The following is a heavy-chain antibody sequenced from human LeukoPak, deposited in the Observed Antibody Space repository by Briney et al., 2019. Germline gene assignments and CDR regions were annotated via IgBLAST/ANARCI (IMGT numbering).Heavy chain of an antibody. CDR1: GGTFSSYA. CDR3: ARAVTAMVPADY. J-gene: IGHJ4*02. D-gene: IGHD5-18*01. Sequence: SVKVSCKASGGTFSSYAISWVRQAPGQGLEWMGGIIPIFGTANYAQKFQGRVTITADESTSTAYMELSSLRSEDTAVYYCARAVTAMVPADYWGQGTLVTVPS. CDR2: IIPIFGTA. V-gene: IGHV1-69*13.